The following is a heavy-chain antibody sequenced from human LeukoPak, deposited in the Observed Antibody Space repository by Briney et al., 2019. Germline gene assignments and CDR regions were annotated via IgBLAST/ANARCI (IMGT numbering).Heavy chain of an antibody. Sequence: GGSLRLSCGASGFSFGSHSMNWVRQAPGKGLEWLSYISLSSSAIYYADSVKGRFTISRDNAKNSLYLQMDSLSVEDTAVYYCARDTVITLGSFDYWGQGTLVTVSS. J-gene: IGHJ4*02. CDR2: ISLSSSAI. V-gene: IGHV3-48*01. D-gene: IGHD3-16*01. CDR1: GFSFGSHS. CDR3: ARDTVITLGSFDY.